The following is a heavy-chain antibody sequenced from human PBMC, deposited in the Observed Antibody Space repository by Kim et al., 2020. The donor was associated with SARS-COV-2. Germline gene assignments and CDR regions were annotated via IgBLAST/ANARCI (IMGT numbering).Heavy chain of an antibody. J-gene: IGHJ4*02. CDR2: T. CDR3: ASGTAVAVDY. Sequence: TSYSPSFQGQVTISADKSISTAYLQWSSLKASDTAMYYCASGTAVAVDYWGQGSLVTVSS. V-gene: IGHV5-51*01. D-gene: IGHD6-19*01.